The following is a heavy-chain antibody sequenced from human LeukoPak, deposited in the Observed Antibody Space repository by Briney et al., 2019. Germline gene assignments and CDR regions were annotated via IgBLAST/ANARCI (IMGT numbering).Heavy chain of an antibody. CDR2: IIPIFGTA. D-gene: IGHD1-1*01. V-gene: IGHV1-69*05. CDR1: GGTFSSYA. CDR3: ARVVAGTTIWDAFDI. Sequence: ASVKVSCKASGGTFSSYAISWVRQAPGQGLEWMGGIIPIFGTANYAQKFQGRVTMTRDMSTSTVYMELSSLRSEDTAVYYCARVVAGTTIWDAFDIWGQGTMVTVSS. J-gene: IGHJ3*02.